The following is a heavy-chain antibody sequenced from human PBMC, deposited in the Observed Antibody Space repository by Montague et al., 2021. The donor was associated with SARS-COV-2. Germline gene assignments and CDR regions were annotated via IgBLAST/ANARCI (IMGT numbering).Heavy chain of an antibody. V-gene: IGHV4-59*07. Sequence: SDTLSLTCTVAGGSISSYYWSWIRQPPGKGLEWIGYIYYSGSTNYNPSLKSRVTISVDTSKNQFSLKLSSVTAADTAVYCCARAPVAHITIFGVVTSFDYWGQGTLVTVSS. CDR1: GGSISSYY. J-gene: IGHJ4*02. D-gene: IGHD3-3*01. CDR3: ARAPVAHITIFGVVTSFDY. CDR2: IYYSGST.